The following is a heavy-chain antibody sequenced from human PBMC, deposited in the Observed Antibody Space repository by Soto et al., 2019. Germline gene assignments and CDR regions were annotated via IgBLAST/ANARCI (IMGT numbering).Heavy chain of an antibody. CDR1: GCSISSYY. CDR3: ARHDVTMVRGVRSWFDP. V-gene: IGHV4-59*08. Sequence: AETLSLTCTVSGCSISSYYWSWIRQPPGKGLEWIGYIYYSGSTNYNPSLKSRVTISVDTSKNQFSLKLSSVTAADTAVYYCARHDVTMVRGVRSWFDPWGQGTLVTVSS. D-gene: IGHD3-10*01. J-gene: IGHJ5*02. CDR2: IYYSGST.